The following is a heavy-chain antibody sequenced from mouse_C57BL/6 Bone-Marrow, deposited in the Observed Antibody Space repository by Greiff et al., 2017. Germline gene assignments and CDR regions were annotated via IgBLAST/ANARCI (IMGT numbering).Heavy chain of an antibody. CDR2: INPSSGYT. V-gene: IGHV1-7*01. D-gene: IGHD1-1*01. J-gene: IGHJ1*03. CDR3: AGFKDCYVLGYFDV. CDR1: GYTFTSYW. Sequence: QVQLQQSGAELVKPGASVKMSCKASGYTFTSYWMHWVKQRPGQGLEWIGNINPSSGYTKYNQKFKGKATLTADKSSSTAYMQLSSLTYEDSAVYYCAGFKDCYVLGYFDVWGTGTTVTVSS.